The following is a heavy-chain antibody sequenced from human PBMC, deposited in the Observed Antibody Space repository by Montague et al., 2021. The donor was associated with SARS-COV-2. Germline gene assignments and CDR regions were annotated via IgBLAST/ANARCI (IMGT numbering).Heavy chain of an antibody. CDR1: GSSITSYY. Sequence: SETLSLTCTVSGSSITSYYWSWIRQAPGKGLEWIAYIYSSGSAGYNPSLRSRVTMSVDESTNQSSLRLNSVTAADTAVYYCARVFRGQRLAFDFWGQGALVIVSS. J-gene: IGHJ4*02. V-gene: IGHV4-59*12. D-gene: IGHD6-25*01. CDR2: IYSSGSA. CDR3: ARVFRGQRLAFDF.